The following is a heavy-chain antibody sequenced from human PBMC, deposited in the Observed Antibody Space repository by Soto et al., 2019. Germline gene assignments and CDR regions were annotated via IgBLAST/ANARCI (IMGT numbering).Heavy chain of an antibody. Sequence: QVQLQESGPGLVKPSQTLSLTCTVSGGSISSVGYYWSWIRQHPGKGLEWIGYIYYSGSTYYNPSLTSRVTISVDTSKNQFSLKLSSVPAADTAVYYCARAYYGSGIGGHWFDPWGQGTLVTVSS. CDR3: ARAYYGSGIGGHWFDP. J-gene: IGHJ5*02. D-gene: IGHD3-10*01. CDR2: IYYSGST. CDR1: GGSISSVGYY. V-gene: IGHV4-31*03.